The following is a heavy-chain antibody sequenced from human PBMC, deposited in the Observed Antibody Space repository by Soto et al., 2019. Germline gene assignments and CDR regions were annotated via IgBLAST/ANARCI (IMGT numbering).Heavy chain of an antibody. CDR3: AREELPRLDAFDI. CDR2: IIPIFGTA. D-gene: IGHD1-26*01. Sequence: VKVSCKASGGTFSSYAISWVRQAPGQGLEWMGGIIPIFGTANYAQKFQGRVTITADKSTSTAYMELSSLRSEDTAVYYCAREELPRLDAFDIWGQGTMVTVSS. CDR1: GGTFSSYA. V-gene: IGHV1-69*06. J-gene: IGHJ3*02.